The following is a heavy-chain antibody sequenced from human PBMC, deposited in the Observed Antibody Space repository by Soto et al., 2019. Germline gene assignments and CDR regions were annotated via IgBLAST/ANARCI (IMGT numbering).Heavy chain of an antibody. CDR3: ARRGGSYDDYKINYFDS. CDR1: GDSISSPIW. CDR2: SYHNGNT. Sequence: QVQLQESGPGLVKPSETLSLTCTVFGDSISSPIWWSRVRQPPGKGLEWIGESYHNGNTHYNPSLKSRVTVSVDKSRNQFSLKLISVTAADTAVYYCARRGGSYDDYKINYFDSWGQGALVTVSS. D-gene: IGHD4-17*01. V-gene: IGHV4-4*02. J-gene: IGHJ4*02.